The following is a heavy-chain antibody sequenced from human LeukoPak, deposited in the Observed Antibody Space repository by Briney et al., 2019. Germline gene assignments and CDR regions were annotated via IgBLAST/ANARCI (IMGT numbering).Heavy chain of an antibody. J-gene: IGHJ4*02. D-gene: IGHD6-13*01. Sequence: SETLSLTCTVPGGSISGYYWSWIRQPPGKGLEWVGYIYYSGSSNYNPSLKSRVTISVDTSKNQFSLKLSSVTAADTAVYYCARGTYTAAGCDYWGQGTLVTVSS. V-gene: IGHV4-59*01. CDR2: IYYSGSS. CDR3: ARGTYTAAGCDY. CDR1: GGSISGYY.